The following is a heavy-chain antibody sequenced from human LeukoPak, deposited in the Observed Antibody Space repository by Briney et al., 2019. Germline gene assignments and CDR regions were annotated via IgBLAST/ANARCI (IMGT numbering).Heavy chain of an antibody. V-gene: IGHV3-74*01. CDR1: GFTFCKYW. D-gene: IGHD6-19*01. J-gene: IGHJ4*02. Sequence: GGSLRLSCAASGFTFCKYWMLWVLQAPGKGLESVSRINTDGTVTTYADSVKGRFTVSRDNADNTMFLQMNSVRDEDTAVYYCATKQWLAPPPDSWGQGTPVTVSS. CDR3: ATKQWLAPPPDS. CDR2: INTDGTVT.